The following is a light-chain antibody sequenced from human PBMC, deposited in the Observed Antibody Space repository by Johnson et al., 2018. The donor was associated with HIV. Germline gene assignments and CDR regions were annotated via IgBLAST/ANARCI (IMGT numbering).Light chain of an antibody. J-gene: IGLJ1*01. CDR3: GTWDSSLSAYV. V-gene: IGLV1-51*02. Sequence: QSVLTQPPSVSAAPGQKVTISCSGSSSNIGNNYVSWYQQLPGTAPKLLIYENNKRPSGIPDRFSGSKSATSATLAITGLQPGDEAEYYCGTWDSSLSAYVCGTGTKGTVL. CDR1: SSNIGNNY. CDR2: ENN.